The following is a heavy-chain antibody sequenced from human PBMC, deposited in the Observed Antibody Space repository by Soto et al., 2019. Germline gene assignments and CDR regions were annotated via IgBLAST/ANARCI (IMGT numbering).Heavy chain of an antibody. CDR3: AREVVVVAARITWYFDL. J-gene: IGHJ2*01. D-gene: IGHD2-15*01. CDR1: GGSISSGGYY. Sequence: QVQLQESGPGLVKPSQTLSLTCTVSGGSISSGGYYWSWIRQHPGKGLEWIGYIYYSGSTYYNPSLQSRVTISVDTSKNQFSLKLSSVTAADTAVYYCAREVVVVAARITWYFDLWGRGPLVTVSS. CDR2: IYYSGST. V-gene: IGHV4-31*03.